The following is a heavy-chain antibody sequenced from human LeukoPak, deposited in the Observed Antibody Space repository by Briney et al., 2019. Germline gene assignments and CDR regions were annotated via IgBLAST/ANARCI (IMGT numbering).Heavy chain of an antibody. V-gene: IGHV3-23*01. CDR2: MSGSGGST. CDR3: AKVGVPAVMELGTRGVATTIELDY. CDR1: GFTFSIYG. J-gene: IGHJ4*02. Sequence: GGSLRLSCAASGFTFSIYGMSWVRQAPGRGLEWVSAMSGSGGSTYYADSVKGRFTISRDNSKNTLYLQMNSLRADDTAVYYCAKVGVPAVMELGTRGVATTIELDYWGQGTLVTVSS. D-gene: IGHD2-2*01.